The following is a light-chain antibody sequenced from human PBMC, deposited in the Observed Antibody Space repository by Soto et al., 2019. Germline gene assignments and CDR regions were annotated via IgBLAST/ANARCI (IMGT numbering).Light chain of an antibody. CDR3: QQYDSSFT. Sequence: PGERATLSCTASQHVTTTYIAWYQQKFGQAPRLLIYGASTRATGTPYRFTGGGFGTDFTLPISRVEPEDFAVYYCQQYDSSFTFGGGTKVEMK. J-gene: IGKJ4*01. V-gene: IGKV3-20*01. CDR2: GAS. CDR1: QHVTTTY.